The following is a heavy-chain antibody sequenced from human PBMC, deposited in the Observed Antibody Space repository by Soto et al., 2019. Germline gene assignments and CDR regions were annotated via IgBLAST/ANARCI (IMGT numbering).Heavy chain of an antibody. Sequence: QVHLVESGGGLVKPGGSLRLSCAASGFTFSAYYMSWSRQAPGKGLEWLSWISNGGDIEYYADSVSGRFTVSRDNAKNSLYLQINSPTAEDTAVYYCARGGSYGWGFDYWGQGTLVTVSS. V-gene: IGHV3-11*01. J-gene: IGHJ4*02. D-gene: IGHD1-26*01. CDR3: ARGGSYGWGFDY. CDR1: GFTFSAYY. CDR2: ISNGGDIE.